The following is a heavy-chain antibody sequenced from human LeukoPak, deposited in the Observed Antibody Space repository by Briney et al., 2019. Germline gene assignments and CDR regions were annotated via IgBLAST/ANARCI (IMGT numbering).Heavy chain of an antibody. V-gene: IGHV3-23*01. CDR1: GFTFNSYA. CDR3: AKEYYDILTGYLGAFDI. D-gene: IGHD3-9*01. CDR2: ISGSGGST. J-gene: IGHJ3*02. Sequence: GGSLRLSCAASGFTFNSYAMSWVRQAPGKGLEWVSAISGSGGSTYYADSVKGRFTISRDNSKNTLYLQMNSLRAEDTAVYYCAKEYYDILTGYLGAFDIWGQGTMVTVSS.